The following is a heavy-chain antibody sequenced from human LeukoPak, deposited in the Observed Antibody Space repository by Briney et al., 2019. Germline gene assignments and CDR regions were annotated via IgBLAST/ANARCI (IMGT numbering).Heavy chain of an antibody. D-gene: IGHD3-22*01. V-gene: IGHV3-21*01. CDR3: AREDEETYYYDSSGYQFDY. CDR1: GFTFSSYS. CDR2: ISSSSSYI. Sequence: GGSLRLSCAASGFTFSSYSMNWVRQAPGKGLEWVSSISSSSSYIYYADSVKGRFTISRDNAKNSLYLQMNSLRAEDTAVYYCAREDEETYYYDSSGYQFDYWGQGTLVTVSS. J-gene: IGHJ4*02.